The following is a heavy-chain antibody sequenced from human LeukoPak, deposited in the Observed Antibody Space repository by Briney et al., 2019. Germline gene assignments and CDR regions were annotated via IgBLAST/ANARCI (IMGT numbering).Heavy chain of an antibody. CDR3: ARGANDYGDYVGY. CDR2: IYYSGST. D-gene: IGHD4-17*01. J-gene: IGHJ4*02. Sequence: SETLSLTCTVSGGSISSSSYYWGWIRQPPGKGLEWIGSIYYSGSTYYNPSLKSRVTISVDTSKNQFSLKLSSVTAADTAVYYCARGANDYGDYVGYWGQGTLVTVSS. CDR1: GGSISSSSYY. V-gene: IGHV4-39*07.